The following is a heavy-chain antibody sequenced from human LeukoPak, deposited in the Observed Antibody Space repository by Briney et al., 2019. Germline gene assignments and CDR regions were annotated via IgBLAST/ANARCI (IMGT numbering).Heavy chain of an antibody. D-gene: IGHD3-3*01. CDR1: GGTFSSYA. CDR2: IIPILGIA. J-gene: IGHJ5*02. V-gene: IGHV1-69*04. Sequence: SVKVSCKASGGTFSSYAISWVRQAPGQGLEWMGRIIPILGIANYAQKFQGRVTITADKSTSTAYMELSSLRSEDTAVYYCATLMRYDFWSGYYESRVWFDPWGQGTLVTVSS. CDR3: ATLMRYDFWSGYYESRVWFDP.